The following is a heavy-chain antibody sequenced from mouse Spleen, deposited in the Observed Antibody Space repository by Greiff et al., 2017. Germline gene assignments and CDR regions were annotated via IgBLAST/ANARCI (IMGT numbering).Heavy chain of an antibody. V-gene: IGHV3-2*02. D-gene: IGHD1-1*01. Sequence: EVQLQESGPGLVKPSQSLSLTCTVTGYSITSDYAWYWIRQFPGNKLEWMGYISYSGSTSYNPSLKSRISITRDTSKNQFFLQLNSVTTEDTATYYCAYYYGSSLYYYAMDYWGQGTSVTVSS. J-gene: IGHJ4*01. CDR2: ISYSGST. CDR3: AYYYGSSLYYYAMDY. CDR1: GYSITSDYA.